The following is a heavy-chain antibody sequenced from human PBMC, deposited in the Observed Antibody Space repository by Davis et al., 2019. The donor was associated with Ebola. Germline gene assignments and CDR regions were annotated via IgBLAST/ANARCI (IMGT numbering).Heavy chain of an antibody. CDR1: GFTFSNYW. J-gene: IGHJ4*02. CDR3: AIANRGPVADTGDY. Sequence: PGGSLRLSCVASGFTFSNYWMTWVCHAPVRGLEWVANIKQDGSEKQYVDSVRGRFTISRENAKNSLYLQMNSLRAEDTAVYYCAIANRGPVADTGDYWGQGTLVTVSS. D-gene: IGHD6-19*01. V-gene: IGHV3-7*03. CDR2: IKQDGSEK.